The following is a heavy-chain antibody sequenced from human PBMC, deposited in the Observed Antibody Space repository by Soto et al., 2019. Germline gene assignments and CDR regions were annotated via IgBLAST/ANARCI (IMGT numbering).Heavy chain of an antibody. CDR3: AKDINHYYDSSGYYPGYYYGMDV. CDR1: GFIFEDYA. Sequence: GGSLRLSCAASGFIFEDYAMHWVRQAPGKGLEWVSGISWDSGSIGYADSVRGRFTISRDNAKNSLYLQMNSLRAEDTAFYYCAKDINHYYDSSGYYPGYYYGMDVWGQGTTVTVSS. J-gene: IGHJ6*02. V-gene: IGHV3-9*01. CDR2: ISWDSGSI. D-gene: IGHD3-22*01.